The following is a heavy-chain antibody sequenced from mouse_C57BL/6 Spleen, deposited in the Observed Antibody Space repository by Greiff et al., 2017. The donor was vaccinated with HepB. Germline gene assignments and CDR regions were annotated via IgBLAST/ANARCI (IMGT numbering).Heavy chain of an antibody. CDR1: GFTFSDFY. J-gene: IGHJ4*01. V-gene: IGHV7-1*01. CDR2: SRNKANDYTT. CDR3: ARDAEDSAMDY. Sequence: EVKVVESGGGLVQSGRSLRLSCATSGFTFSDFYMEWVRQAPGKGLEWIAASRNKANDYTTEYSASVKGRFIVSRDTSQSILYLQMNALRAEDTAIYYCARDAEDSAMDYWGQGTSVTVSS.